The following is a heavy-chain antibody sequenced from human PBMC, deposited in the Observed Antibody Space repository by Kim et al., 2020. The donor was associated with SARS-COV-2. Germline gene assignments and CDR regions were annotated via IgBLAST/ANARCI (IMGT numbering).Heavy chain of an antibody. D-gene: IGHD5-18*01. V-gene: IGHV3-7*01. J-gene: IGHJ4*02. Sequence: GGSLRLSCAASGFTFSSYWVTWVRQAPGKGLEWVANIKQDGSDKYYVDSVKGRFTISRDNANNSLSLQMDSLRAEDTAVYYCARGQTWIQFCFRGQGTLVTVSS. CDR2: IKQDGSDK. CDR1: GFTFSSYW. CDR3: ARGQTWIQFCF.